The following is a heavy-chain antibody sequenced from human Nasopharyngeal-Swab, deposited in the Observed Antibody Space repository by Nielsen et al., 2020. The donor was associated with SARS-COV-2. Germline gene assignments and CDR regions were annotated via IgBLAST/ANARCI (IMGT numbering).Heavy chain of an antibody. CDR3: ARDRSYCSGGSCYGGNWFDP. CDR1: GGSISSSNW. CDR2: IYHSGST. Sequence: GSLRLSCAVSGGSISSSNWWSWVRQPPGKGLEWIGEIYHSGSTNYNPSLKSRVTISVDKSKNQFSLKLSSVTAADTAVYYCARDRSYCSGGSCYGGNWFDPWGQGTLVTVSS. V-gene: IGHV4-4*02. J-gene: IGHJ5*02. D-gene: IGHD2-15*01.